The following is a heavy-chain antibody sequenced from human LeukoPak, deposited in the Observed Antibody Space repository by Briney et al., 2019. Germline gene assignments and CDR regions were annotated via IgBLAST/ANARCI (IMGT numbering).Heavy chain of an antibody. V-gene: IGHV3-23*01. CDR1: GFTFSSYA. CDR3: AKDSLSTGYSSGWFTEYFQH. Sequence: GGSLRLSCAASGFTFSSYAMSWVRQAPGKGLEWVSAISGSGGSTYYADSVKGRFTISRDNSKNTLYLQMNSLRAEDTAVYYCAKDSLSTGYSSGWFTEYFQHWGQGTLVTVSP. J-gene: IGHJ1*01. D-gene: IGHD6-19*01. CDR2: ISGSGGST.